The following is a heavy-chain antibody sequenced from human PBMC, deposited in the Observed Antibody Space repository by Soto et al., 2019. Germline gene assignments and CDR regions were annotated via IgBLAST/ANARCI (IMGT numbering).Heavy chain of an antibody. D-gene: IGHD6-19*01. Sequence: AASVKVSCKASGGTFSSYAISWVRQAPGQGLEWMGGIIPIFGTANFAQKFQGRVTFPADESTSTAYMELSSLRFEDTAVYFCATHSILERFSSADWLPGGGVYYYYYGMDVWGQGTTVT. CDR1: GGTFSSYA. V-gene: IGHV1-69*13. J-gene: IGHJ6*02. CDR3: ATHSILERFSSADWLPGGGVYYYYYGMDV. CDR2: IIPIFGTA.